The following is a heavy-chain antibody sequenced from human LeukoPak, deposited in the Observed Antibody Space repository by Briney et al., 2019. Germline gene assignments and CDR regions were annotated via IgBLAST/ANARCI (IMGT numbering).Heavy chain of an antibody. CDR2: IYTSGST. CDR3: AREPSGRFLEWLFDDY. D-gene: IGHD3-3*01. V-gene: IGHV4-61*02. J-gene: IGHJ4*02. Sequence: ASETLSLTCTVSGGSISSGSYYWSWIRQPAGKGLEWIGRIYTSGSTNYNPSLKSRVTTSVDTSKNQFSLKLSSATAADTAVYYCAREPSGRFLEWLFDDYWGQGTLVTVSS. CDR1: GGSISSGSYY.